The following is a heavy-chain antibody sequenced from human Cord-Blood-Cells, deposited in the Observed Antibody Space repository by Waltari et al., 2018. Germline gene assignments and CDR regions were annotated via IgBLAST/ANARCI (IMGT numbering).Heavy chain of an antibody. V-gene: IGHV4-34*01. Sequence: QVQLQQWGAGLLKPSETLSLTCAVYGGSFSGYYWSWIRQPPGKGLEWIGEINQSGDTNYNPSVKSRVTISVDTSKNQFSLKLSSVTAADTAVYYCARHDYYDSSGYSPWGQGTLVTVSS. D-gene: IGHD3-22*01. J-gene: IGHJ5*02. CDR3: ARHDYYDSSGYSP. CDR2: INQSGDT. CDR1: GGSFSGYY.